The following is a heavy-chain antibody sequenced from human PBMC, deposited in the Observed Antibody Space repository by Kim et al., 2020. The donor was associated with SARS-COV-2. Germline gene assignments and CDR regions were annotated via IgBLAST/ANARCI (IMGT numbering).Heavy chain of an antibody. CDR2: IYPGDSDT. CDR1: GYSFTSYW. V-gene: IGHV5-51*01. CDR3: ARLVGHKSSGYYSPVVYGSPDLDY. J-gene: IGHJ4*02. D-gene: IGHD3-22*01. Sequence: GESLKISCKGSGYSFTSYWIGWVRQMPGKGLEWMGIIYPGDSDTRYSPSFQGQVTISADKSISTAYLQWSSLKASDTAMYYCARLVGHKSSGYYSPVVYGSPDLDYWGQGTLVTVSS.